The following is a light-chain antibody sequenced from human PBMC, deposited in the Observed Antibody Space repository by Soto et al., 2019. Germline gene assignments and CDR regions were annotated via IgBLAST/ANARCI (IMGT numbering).Light chain of an antibody. Sequence: EIVLTQSPGTLSLSPGEKATLSCRASQSVSDSYLAWYQKKPGQAPRLLIYASSRATGIPDRFSGSGSGTDSTLTISRLEPEDFAVYYCQHYGTSALFGPGTKVDIK. CDR1: QSVSDSY. CDR3: QHYGTSAL. CDR2: AS. V-gene: IGKV3-20*01. J-gene: IGKJ3*01.